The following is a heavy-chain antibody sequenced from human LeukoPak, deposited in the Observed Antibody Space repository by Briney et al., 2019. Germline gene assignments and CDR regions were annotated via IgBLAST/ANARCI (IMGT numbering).Heavy chain of an antibody. V-gene: IGHV3-7*01. CDR2: IKQDGSEK. CDR1: GFTFTNYW. J-gene: IGHJ4*02. D-gene: IGHD6-13*01. CDR3: ARIGYRSSSFDY. Sequence: GGSLRLSCAASGFTFTNYWMSRVRQAPGKGLEWVGNIKQDGSEKDYVDSLKGRFTLSRDNAKNSVSLQMSGLRVEDTAVYFCARIGYRSSSFDYWGRGTLVTVSS.